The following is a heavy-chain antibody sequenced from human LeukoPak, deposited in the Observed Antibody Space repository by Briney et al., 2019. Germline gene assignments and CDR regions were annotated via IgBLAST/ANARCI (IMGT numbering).Heavy chain of an antibody. CDR2: INPSGGAA. Sequence: GASVKVSCKASGYTFTSYYMHWVRQAPGQGLEWMGIINPSGGAASSAQKFQGRVTMTRDTSTSTVYMELSSLRSEDTAVYYCARGSNYYDSSGYYKCDFWGQGTLVTVSS. CDR1: GYTFTSYY. CDR3: ARGSNYYDSSGYYKCDF. D-gene: IGHD3-22*01. J-gene: IGHJ4*02. V-gene: IGHV1-46*01.